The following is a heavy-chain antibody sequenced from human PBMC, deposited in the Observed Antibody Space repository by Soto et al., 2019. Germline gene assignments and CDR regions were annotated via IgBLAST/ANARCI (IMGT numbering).Heavy chain of an antibody. J-gene: IGHJ2*01. V-gene: IGHV3-30-3*01. CDR3: XXXXXXXXXXXXXXXXDL. CDR1: GFTFSSYA. Sequence: QVQLVESGGGVVQPGRSLRLSCAASGFTFSSYAMHXXXXXXXXXXXXXXXMSYEGSNKYYADSVKGRFTISRDNSKXXXXXXXXXXXXXXXXXXXXXXXXXXXXXXXXXXXXDLWGRGTLVTVSS. CDR2: MSYEGSNK.